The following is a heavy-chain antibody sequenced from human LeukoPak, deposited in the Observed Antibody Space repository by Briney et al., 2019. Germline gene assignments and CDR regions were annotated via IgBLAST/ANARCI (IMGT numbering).Heavy chain of an antibody. D-gene: IGHD5-24*01. CDR3: ARGRDGYPYNF. V-gene: IGHV3-53*01. Sequence: PGGSLRLSCAASGFTVSSNYMSWVRQAPGKGLEWVSVIYSGGSTYYADSVKGRFTISRDSSKNSVYLQMNSLRPEDTAIYYCARGRDGYPYNFWGQGTLVTVSS. CDR2: IYSGGST. CDR1: GFTVSSNY. J-gene: IGHJ4*02.